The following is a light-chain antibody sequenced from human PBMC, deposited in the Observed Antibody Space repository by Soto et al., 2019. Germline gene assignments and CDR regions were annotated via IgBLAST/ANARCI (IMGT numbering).Light chain of an antibody. CDR1: QSVSSSSY. CDR2: GAS. V-gene: IGKV3-20*01. CDR3: RQYGSSPSYT. Sequence: EIVLTQSPGTLSLSPGERATLSCRASQSVSSSSYLAWYQQKPGQAPRLLIYGASSRATGIPDRFSGSGSATDVTLTISRLEPEDFAVYYCRQYGSSPSYTFGQGNKLEIK. J-gene: IGKJ2*01.